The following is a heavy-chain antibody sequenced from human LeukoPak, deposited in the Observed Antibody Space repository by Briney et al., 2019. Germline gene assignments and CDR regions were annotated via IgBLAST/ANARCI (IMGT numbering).Heavy chain of an antibody. CDR1: GFTFSRST. CDR2: ISSSSSYI. Sequence: GGSLRLSCAASGFTFSRSTMNWVRQAPGKGLEWVSSISSSSSYIYYADSVKGRFTISRDNAKNSLYLQMNSLRAEDTAVYYCARDTADNLAYCGGDCYSSGTDYWGQGTLVTVSS. V-gene: IGHV3-21*01. CDR3: ARDTADNLAYCGGDCYSSGTDY. J-gene: IGHJ4*02. D-gene: IGHD2-21*02.